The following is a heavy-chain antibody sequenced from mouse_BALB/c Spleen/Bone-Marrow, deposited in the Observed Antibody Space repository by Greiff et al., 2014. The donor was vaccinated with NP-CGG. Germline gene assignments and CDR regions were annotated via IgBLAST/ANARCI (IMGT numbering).Heavy chain of an antibody. V-gene: IGHV7-3*02. Sequence: EVQLQQSXGGLVQPGGSLRLSCATSGFTFTDYYMNWVRQPPGKALEWLGFIRNKANGYTTEYSASVKGRFTIPRDNSQNILYLQMNTLRAEDSATYYCARDKGRVFFDYWGQGTTLTVSS. CDR2: IRNKANGYTT. CDR3: ARDKGRVFFDY. CDR1: GFTFTDYY. J-gene: IGHJ2*01.